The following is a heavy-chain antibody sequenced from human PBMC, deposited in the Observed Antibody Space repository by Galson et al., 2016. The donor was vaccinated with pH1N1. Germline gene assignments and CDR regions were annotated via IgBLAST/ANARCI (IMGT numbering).Heavy chain of an antibody. V-gene: IGHV1-24*01. CDR3: AGGPRCHSSSCYNYDYYYMDF. Sequence: SVKVSCKVSGYTFDEVSMHWVRQAPGKGPEWMGSFDPEGDDTVYAQKFQGRVTMTRDISANTAYMELSSLESEDTAVYYCAGGPRCHSSSCYNYDYYYMDFWGQGSTVIVSS. CDR1: GYTFDEVS. D-gene: IGHD5-24*01. J-gene: IGHJ6*03. CDR2: FDPEGDDT.